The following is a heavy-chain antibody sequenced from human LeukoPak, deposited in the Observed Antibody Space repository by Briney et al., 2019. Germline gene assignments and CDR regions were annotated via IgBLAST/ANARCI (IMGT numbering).Heavy chain of an antibody. Sequence: PGGSLRLSCAASGFTFSSYEMNWGRQAPGKGLEWVSSISSSSRYIYYADSVRGRFTISRDNAKNSLYLQVNSLRAEDTAVYYCAILIRPYFDYWGQGTLVTVSS. CDR1: GFTFSSYE. D-gene: IGHD3-10*01. J-gene: IGHJ4*02. V-gene: IGHV3-21*01. CDR3: AILIRPYFDY. CDR2: ISSSSRYI.